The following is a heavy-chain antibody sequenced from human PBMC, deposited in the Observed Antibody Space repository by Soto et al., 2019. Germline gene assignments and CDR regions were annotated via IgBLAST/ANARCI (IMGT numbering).Heavy chain of an antibody. Sequence: QVQLQESGPGLVKPSQTLSLTCTVSGGSISSGGTGSYWTWIRQLPGKGLEWIGYISYTGNTYYSPSIRSRPTISIDTAESQFSLKLTSVTAADTAVYFCASGHDAYKVRYWGQGTLVTVSS. J-gene: IGHJ4*02. CDR3: ASGHDAYKVRY. V-gene: IGHV4-31*03. CDR1: GGSISSGGTGSY. CDR2: ISYTGNT. D-gene: IGHD1-1*01.